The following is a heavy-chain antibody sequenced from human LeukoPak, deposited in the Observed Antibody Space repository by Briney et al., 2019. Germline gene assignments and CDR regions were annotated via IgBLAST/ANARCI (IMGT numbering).Heavy chain of an antibody. CDR1: GFTFSSHC. CDR3: ARVRIAVAVSAFDI. D-gene: IGHD6-19*01. J-gene: IGHJ3*02. V-gene: IGHV3-7*01. CDR2: IKQDGSEK. Sequence: GGSLRLSCEASGFTFSSHCMSWVRQALGKGLEWVANIKQDGSEKYYVDSVKGRFTISRDNAKNSLYLQMSILRAADTAVYYCARVRIAVAVSAFDIWGQGTMVTVSS.